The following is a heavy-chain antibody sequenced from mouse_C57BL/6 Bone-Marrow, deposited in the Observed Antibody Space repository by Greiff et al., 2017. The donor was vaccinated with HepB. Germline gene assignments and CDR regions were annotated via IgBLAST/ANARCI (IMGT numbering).Heavy chain of an antibody. CDR3: ARDYYGSSYWFAY. Sequence: EVKLMESGGGLVQPGGSLKLSCAASGFTFSDYGMAWVRQAPRKGPEWVAFISNLAYSIYYADTGTGRFTISRENAKNTLYLEMSSLRSEDTAMYYCARDYYGSSYWFAYWGQGTLVTVSA. CDR1: GFTFSDYG. V-gene: IGHV5-15*01. CDR2: ISNLAYSI. J-gene: IGHJ3*01. D-gene: IGHD1-1*01.